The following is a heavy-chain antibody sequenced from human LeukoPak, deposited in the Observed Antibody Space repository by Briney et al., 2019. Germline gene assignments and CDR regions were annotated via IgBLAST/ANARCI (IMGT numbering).Heavy chain of an antibody. CDR1: GYTFTNYY. CDR2: INPNGGSR. D-gene: IGHD2-2*01. J-gene: IGHJ6*03. CDR3: ARDGAIVGYRNGLSCPRSGYYMDV. V-gene: IGHV1-46*01. Sequence: GASVKVSCKASGYTFTNYYMHWVRQAPGQGLEWMGVINPNGGSRNYAQKFQGRLIVTRDKSTTTVYMELSSLKSEDTAVYYCARDGAIVGYRNGLSCPRSGYYMDVWGKGTTVTVSS.